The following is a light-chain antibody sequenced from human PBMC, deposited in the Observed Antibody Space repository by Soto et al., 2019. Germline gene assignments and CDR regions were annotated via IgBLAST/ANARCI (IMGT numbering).Light chain of an antibody. CDR3: QQCYTAPYT. J-gene: IGKJ2*01. CDR2: AAS. V-gene: IGKV1-39*01. CDR1: QAISDY. Sequence: DVQMTQSPSSLSASIGDRVTISCRASQAISDYLQWYQQSPGRAPRLLISAASSLESGVPSRFSGSGFGTDFTLTISDLQPDDFATYYCQQCYTAPYTFGQGTKLDI.